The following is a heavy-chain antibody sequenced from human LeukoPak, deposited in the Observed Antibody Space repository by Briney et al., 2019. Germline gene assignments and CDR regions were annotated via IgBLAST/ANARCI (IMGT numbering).Heavy chain of an antibody. V-gene: IGHV4-59*01. D-gene: IGHD3-16*01. Sequence: SETLSLTCTVSGGSISSYYWSWIRQPPGKGLEWIGYIYYSGSTNYNPSLKSRVTISVDTSKNQFSLKLSSVTAADTAVYYCAREGGRNAFDIWGQGTMVTVSP. J-gene: IGHJ3*02. CDR1: GGSISSYY. CDR2: IYYSGST. CDR3: AREGGRNAFDI.